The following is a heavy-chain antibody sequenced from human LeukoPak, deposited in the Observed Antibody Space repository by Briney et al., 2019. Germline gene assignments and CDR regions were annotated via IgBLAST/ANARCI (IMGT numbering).Heavy chain of an antibody. CDR1: GFTFDDYA. J-gene: IGHJ2*01. CDR2: ISWNSGSI. Sequence: PGGSLRLSCAASGFTFDDYAMHWVRQAPGKGLEWVSGISWNSGSIGYADSVKGRFTISRDNAKNSLYLQMNSLRAEDTAVYYCAKDGKKWAWWYFDLWGRGTLVTVSS. D-gene: IGHD2-8*01. V-gene: IGHV3-9*01. CDR3: AKDGKKWAWWYFDL.